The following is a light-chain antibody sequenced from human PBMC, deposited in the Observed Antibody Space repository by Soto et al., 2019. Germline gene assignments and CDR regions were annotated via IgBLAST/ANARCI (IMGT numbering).Light chain of an antibody. V-gene: IGLV1-36*01. CDR2: YDD. J-gene: IGLJ3*02. CDR1: SSNIGNNA. CDR3: AAWDDSLNGPRV. Sequence: QPVLTQPPSVSEAPRQRVTISCSGSSSNIGNNAVNWYQQLPGKAPKLLIYYDDLLPSGVSDRFSGSKSGTSASLAISGLQSEDEADYYCAAWDDSLNGPRVFGGGTKLTVL.